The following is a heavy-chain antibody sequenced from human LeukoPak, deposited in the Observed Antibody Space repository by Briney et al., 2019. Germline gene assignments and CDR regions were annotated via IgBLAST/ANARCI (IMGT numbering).Heavy chain of an antibody. J-gene: IGHJ4*02. Sequence: GGSLRLSCAASGFTFSSYAMSWVRQAPGKGLEWVSTFSGRGGTTYYADSVKGRFTISRDNSKNTLYLQMNSLRAEDTAVYYCASIVVTTIKGGFDYWGQGTLVTVSS. CDR2: FSGRGGTT. D-gene: IGHD5-12*01. CDR3: ASIVVTTIKGGFDY. V-gene: IGHV3-23*01. CDR1: GFTFSSYA.